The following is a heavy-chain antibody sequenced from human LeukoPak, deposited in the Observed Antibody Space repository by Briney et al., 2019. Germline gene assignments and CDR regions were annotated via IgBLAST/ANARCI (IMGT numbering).Heavy chain of an antibody. D-gene: IGHD6-19*01. V-gene: IGHV3-30*03. CDR1: GFTFSSYG. CDR3: ARGGWLRIFDY. CDR2: ISYDGSNK. J-gene: IGHJ4*02. Sequence: GGSLRLSCAASGFTFSSYGMHWVRQAPGKGLEWVAVISYDGSNKYYADSVKGRFTISRDNAKNSLYLQMNSLRAEDTAVYYCARGGWLRIFDYWGQGTLVTVSS.